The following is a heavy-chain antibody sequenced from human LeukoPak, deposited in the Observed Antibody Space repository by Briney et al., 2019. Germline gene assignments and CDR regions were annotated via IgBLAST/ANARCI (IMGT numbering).Heavy chain of an antibody. CDR1: GFTFSDYY. CDR2: ISSSGSTI. J-gene: IGHJ4*02. D-gene: IGHD2/OR15-2a*01. V-gene: IGHV3-11*01. Sequence: GGSLRLSCAASGFTFSDYYMSWIRQAPGKGLEWVSYISSSGSTIYYADSVKGRFTISRDNAKNSLYLQMNSLRAEDTAVYYCGGDSPYFYCNCYSYWGQGTLVTVSS. CDR3: GGDSPYFYCNCYSY.